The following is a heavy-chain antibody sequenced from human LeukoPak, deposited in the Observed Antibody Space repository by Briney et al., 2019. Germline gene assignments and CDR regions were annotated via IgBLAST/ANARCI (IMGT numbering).Heavy chain of an antibody. CDR3: ARENYGNNDAFDI. Sequence: SETLSLTCTVSGGSISSYYWSWIRQPPGKGLEWIGYIYYSGSTNYNPSLKSRVTISVDTSKNQFSLKLSSVTAADTAVYYCARENYGNNDAFDIWGQGTMVTVSS. J-gene: IGHJ3*02. D-gene: IGHD1-7*01. CDR2: IYYSGST. V-gene: IGHV4-59*01. CDR1: GGSISSYY.